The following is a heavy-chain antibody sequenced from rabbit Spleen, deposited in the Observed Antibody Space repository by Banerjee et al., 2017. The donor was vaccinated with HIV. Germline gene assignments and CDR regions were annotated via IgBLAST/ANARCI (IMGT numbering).Heavy chain of an antibody. J-gene: IGHJ6*01. CDR2: IYVGGGGNT. CDR3: ARDTSSSFSSYGMDL. V-gene: IGHV1S45*01. D-gene: IGHD1-1*01. Sequence: QEQLVESGGGLVQPEGSLTLTCTASGFSFSSTYYMCWVRQAPGKGLEWIACIYVGGGGNTYYASWAKGRFTISKTSSTTVTLQMTSLTAADTATYFCARDTSSSFSSYGMDLWGPGTLVTVS. CDR1: GFSFSSTYY.